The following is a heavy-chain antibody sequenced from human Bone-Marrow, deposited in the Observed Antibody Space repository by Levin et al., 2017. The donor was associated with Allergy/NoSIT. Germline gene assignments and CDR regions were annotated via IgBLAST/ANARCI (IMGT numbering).Heavy chain of an antibody. V-gene: IGHV1-2*02. D-gene: IGHD2/OR15-2a*01. CDR3: AREAKYCNSITCDTGFFDF. CDR2: VSPNNGAT. CDR1: GYTFTNYY. Sequence: PGGSLRLSCQTSGYTFTNYYIHWVRQAPGQGLEWMGWVSPNNGATDYTQKFQGRVAMARDTATNTAYMELTSLKSDDTALYFCAREAKYCNSITCDTGFFDFWGLGTLVTVSS. J-gene: IGHJ4*02.